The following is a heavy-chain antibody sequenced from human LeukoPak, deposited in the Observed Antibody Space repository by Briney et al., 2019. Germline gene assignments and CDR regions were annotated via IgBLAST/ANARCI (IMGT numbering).Heavy chain of an antibody. D-gene: IGHD6-19*01. Sequence: PSETLSLTCTVSGGSISSYYWSWIRQPPGKGLEWIGYIYYSGSTNHNPSLKSRVTISVDTSKNQFSLELSSVTAADTAVYYCAREAVADYYYGMDVWGKGTTVTVSS. CDR2: IYYSGST. J-gene: IGHJ6*04. V-gene: IGHV4-59*01. CDR1: GGSISSYY. CDR3: AREAVADYYYGMDV.